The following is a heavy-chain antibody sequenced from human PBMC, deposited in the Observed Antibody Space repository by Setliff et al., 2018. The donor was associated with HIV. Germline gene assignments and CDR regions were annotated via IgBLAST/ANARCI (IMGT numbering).Heavy chain of an antibody. J-gene: IGHJ3*01. CDR2: SNSDGSST. CDR1: GLTLGDYG. V-gene: IGHV3-74*03. Sequence: GGSLRLSCAASGLTLGDYGMVWVRQSPGKGLVWVSHSNSDGSSTTYADSVKGRFTISRDNAKNTLYLQMNSLRAEDTAVYYCVREMPGPPGALDLWGHGTMVTVSS. CDR3: VREMPGPPGALDL. D-gene: IGHD7-27*01.